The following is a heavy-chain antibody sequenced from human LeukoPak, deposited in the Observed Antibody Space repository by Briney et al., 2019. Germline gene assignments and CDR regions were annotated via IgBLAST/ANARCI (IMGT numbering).Heavy chain of an antibody. D-gene: IGHD1-14*01. CDR3: TRYNNDHFDY. CDR2: IAYDGSRA. V-gene: IGHV3-33*01. Sequence: GRSLRLSCAGSGFTFGGYDMHWFRQTPGKGLEWVAVIAYDGSRAFYADSVKGRFTISRDNSKNTMSVQMDDLRAEDTAVYYCTRYNNDHFDYWGQGTLVTVSS. CDR1: GFTFGGYD. J-gene: IGHJ4*02.